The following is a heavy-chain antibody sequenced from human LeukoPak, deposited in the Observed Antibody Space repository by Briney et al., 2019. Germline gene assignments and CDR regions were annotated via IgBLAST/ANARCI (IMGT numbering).Heavy chain of an antibody. CDR1: GGSFSGYS. D-gene: IGHD2-15*01. Sequence: SETLSLTCAVYGGSFSGYSWSWIRQPPGKGLEWIGEINHSGSTNYNPSLKSRVTISVDTSKNQFSLKLSSVTAADTAVYYCARVSSPHCSGGSCYSRFYAFDIWGQGTMVTVSS. CDR3: ARVSSPHCSGGSCYSRFYAFDI. V-gene: IGHV4-34*01. J-gene: IGHJ3*02. CDR2: INHSGST.